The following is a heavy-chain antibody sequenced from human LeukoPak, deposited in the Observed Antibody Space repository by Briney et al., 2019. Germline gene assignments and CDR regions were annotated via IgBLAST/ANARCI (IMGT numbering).Heavy chain of an antibody. J-gene: IGHJ3*02. CDR3: ARGYSSSWSNAFDI. CDR1: GFTFSSYW. CDR2: INSDGSGT. V-gene: IGHV3-74*01. Sequence: PEGSLKLSCAASGFTFSSYWMHWVRHAPGKGLVWVSRINSDGSGTTYADSAKGRFTISRDNAKNTLFLQMNSLRAEDTAVYYCARGYSSSWSNAFDIWGQGTMVTVSS. D-gene: IGHD6-13*01.